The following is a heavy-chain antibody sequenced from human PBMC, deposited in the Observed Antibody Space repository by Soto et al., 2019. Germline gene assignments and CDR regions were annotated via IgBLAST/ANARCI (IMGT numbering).Heavy chain of an antibody. CDR2: IWYDGSNK. CDR1: GFTFSSYG. D-gene: IGHD2-15*01. J-gene: IGHJ6*02. CDR3: ARARGVGRYYYYGMDV. V-gene: IGHV3-33*01. Sequence: QVQLVESGGGVVQPGRSLRLSCAASGFTFSSYGMHWVRQAPGKGLEWVAVIWYDGSNKYYADSVKGRFTISRDNSKNTLYLQMNSLRAEDTAVYYCARARGVGRYYYYGMDVWGQGTTVTVSS.